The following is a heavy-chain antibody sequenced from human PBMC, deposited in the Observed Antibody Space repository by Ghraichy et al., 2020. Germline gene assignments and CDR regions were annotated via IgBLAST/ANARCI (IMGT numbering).Heavy chain of an antibody. D-gene: IGHD6-13*01. V-gene: IGHV4-39*02. CDR3: ARRLAAAGGGYEYFQD. CDR1: GDSVSNRKFY. Sequence: SETLSLTCSVSGDSVSNRKFYWAWIRQAPGKGLEWIGSTSYRGATYYNPSLESRVVVSVDTSKNTFSLKINYVTATDTAVYYCARRLAAAGGGYEYFQDGGQGGLVIVSS. CDR2: TSYRGAT. J-gene: IGHJ1*01.